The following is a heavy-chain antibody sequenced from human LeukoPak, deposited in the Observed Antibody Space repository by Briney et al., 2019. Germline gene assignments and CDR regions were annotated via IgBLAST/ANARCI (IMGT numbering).Heavy chain of an antibody. V-gene: IGHV4-39*07. D-gene: IGHD4-17*01. CDR2: INHSGIT. J-gene: IGHJ4*02. CDR1: GGSISSGNYH. Sequence: SETLSLTCTVSGGSISSGNYHWAWIRQPPGKGLEWIGEINHSGITNCNPSLKSRVTMSIDTSKSQFSLNLSSVTAADTAVYYCARQTTVTTYVFDSWGQGTLVTVSS. CDR3: ARQTTVTTYVFDS.